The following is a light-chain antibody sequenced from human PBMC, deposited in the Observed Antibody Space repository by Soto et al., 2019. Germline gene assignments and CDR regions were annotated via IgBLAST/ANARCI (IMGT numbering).Light chain of an antibody. CDR3: QQYINWPRT. V-gene: IGKV3-15*01. CDR1: HSVTTY. CDR2: AAS. Sequence: EIVMTQSPATLSVSPGEIATLSCRASHSVTTYLAWYQQKPGQGPRLLIYAASTRATGIPARFSGSGSGTEFSLTISSLQSEDFAVYYCQQYINWPRTFGQGTKVDIK. J-gene: IGKJ1*01.